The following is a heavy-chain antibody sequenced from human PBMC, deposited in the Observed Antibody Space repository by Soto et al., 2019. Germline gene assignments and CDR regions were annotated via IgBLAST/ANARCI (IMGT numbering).Heavy chain of an antibody. CDR1: GGSISSSSYY. Sequence: QLQLQESGPGLVKPSETLSLTCTVSGGSISSSSYYWAWIRQPPGKGLEWIGSIFYSGTTYYNPSLKSRVTISIDTSKRQFSLKLSSVSAADTAVYYCARRPHAGIVVAGQLGYWGQGTLVTVSS. V-gene: IGHV4-39*01. CDR2: IFYSGTT. J-gene: IGHJ4*02. CDR3: ARRPHAGIVVAGQLGY. D-gene: IGHD6-19*01.